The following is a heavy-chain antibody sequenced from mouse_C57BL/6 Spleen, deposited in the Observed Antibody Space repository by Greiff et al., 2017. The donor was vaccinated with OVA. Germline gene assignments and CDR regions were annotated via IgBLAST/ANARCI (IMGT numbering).Heavy chain of an antibody. CDR3: ATPLSYGSSYRY. Sequence: QVQLQQPGAELVKPGASVKMSCKASGYTFTSYWITWVKQRPGQGLEWIGDIYPGSGSTNYNEKFKSKATLTVDTSSGTAYMQLSSLTSEDSAVYYCATPLSYGSSYRYWGQGTTLTVSS. CDR1: GYTFTSYW. CDR2: IYPGSGST. J-gene: IGHJ2*01. V-gene: IGHV1-55*01. D-gene: IGHD1-1*01.